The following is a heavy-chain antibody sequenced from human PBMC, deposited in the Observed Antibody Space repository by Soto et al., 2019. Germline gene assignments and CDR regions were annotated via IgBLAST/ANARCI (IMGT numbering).Heavy chain of an antibody. D-gene: IGHD2-2*01. CDR3: ATGRSGDIVVVPAARYYYYYYGMDV. J-gene: IGHJ6*02. V-gene: IGHV1-24*01. CDR1: GYTLTELS. Sequence: GASVKVSCKVSGYTLTELSMHWVRQAPGKGLEWMGGFDPEDGETIYAQKFQGRVTMTEDTSTDTAYMELSSLGSEDTAVYYCATGRSGDIVVVPAARYYYYYYGMDVWGQGTTVTVSS. CDR2: FDPEDGET.